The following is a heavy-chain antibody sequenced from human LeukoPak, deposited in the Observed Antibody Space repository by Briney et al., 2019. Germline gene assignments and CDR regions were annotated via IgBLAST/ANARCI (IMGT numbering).Heavy chain of an antibody. CDR1: GFTFSSFS. D-gene: IGHD3-10*01. Sequence: GGSLRLSCAAFGFTFSSFSMNWVRQAPGKGLEWVSSISVSSSSLYYADSVKGRFTISRDNAKNSLYLQMNSLRAEDTAVYYCAKSFWWFGEFSPFDYWGQGTLVTVSS. CDR3: AKSFWWFGEFSPFDY. CDR2: ISVSSSSL. J-gene: IGHJ4*02. V-gene: IGHV3-21*01.